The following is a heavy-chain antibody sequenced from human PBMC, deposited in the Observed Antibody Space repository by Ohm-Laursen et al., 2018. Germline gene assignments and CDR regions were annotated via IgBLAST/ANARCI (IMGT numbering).Heavy chain of an antibody. CDR3: ARVKGIAVAGNLEDSYFDY. CDR2: IYYSGTT. CDR1: GASIDTYYGFY. V-gene: IGHV4-61*05. J-gene: IGHJ4*02. D-gene: IGHD6-19*01. Sequence: TLSLTWSVSGASIDTYYGFYWPWIRQPPGKVLEWIGSIYYSGTTTYNPSLKSRVTMSVDTSKNQFSLRLNSVTAADTAMYYCARVKGIAVAGNLEDSYFDYWGQGTRVPVSS.